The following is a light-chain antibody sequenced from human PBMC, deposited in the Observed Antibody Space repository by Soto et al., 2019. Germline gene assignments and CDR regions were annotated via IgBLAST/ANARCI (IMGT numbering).Light chain of an antibody. Sequence: EIVMTQSPATLSVSPGGRDTLSCRASQSVSRNLAWYQQKPGQSPRLLIYGASTRATGVPARFGGSGSGTVFTLTISSLQSEDSALYYCQQYNDWPGGTFGQGTKLDIK. V-gene: IGKV3-15*01. CDR1: QSVSRN. J-gene: IGKJ2*01. CDR3: QQYNDWPGGT. CDR2: GAS.